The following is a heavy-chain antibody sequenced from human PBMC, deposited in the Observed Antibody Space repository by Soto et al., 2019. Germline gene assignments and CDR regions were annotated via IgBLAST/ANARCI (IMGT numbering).Heavy chain of an antibody. Sequence: GGSLRLSCAASGFTFDDYAMHWVRLIPGKGLEWVSGISWNSHSVGYADSVKGRLTISRDNAKNSLYLQMSSLRLEDTGLYYCATFGARVVTGFRSFDYWGRGTLVTVSS. J-gene: IGHJ4*01. CDR2: ISWNSHSV. V-gene: IGHV3-9*01. CDR3: ATFGARVVTGFRSFDY. D-gene: IGHD2-21*02. CDR1: GFTFDDYA.